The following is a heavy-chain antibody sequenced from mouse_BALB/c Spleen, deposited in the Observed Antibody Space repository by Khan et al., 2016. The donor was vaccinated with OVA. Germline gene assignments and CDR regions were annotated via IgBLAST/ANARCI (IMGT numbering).Heavy chain of an antibody. Sequence: VQLQQPGPELVKPGASVKISCKASGYTFTDYNMNWVKQSPGKSLEWIGYIYPYNGSTAYNQKFKSKATLTVDNSSSTAYMELRSLTSEDSAVYYCARTGYGNPFDYWGQGTTLTVSS. V-gene: IGHV1S29*02. CDR3: ARTGYGNPFDY. D-gene: IGHD2-10*02. J-gene: IGHJ2*01. CDR1: GYTFTDYN. CDR2: IYPYNGST.